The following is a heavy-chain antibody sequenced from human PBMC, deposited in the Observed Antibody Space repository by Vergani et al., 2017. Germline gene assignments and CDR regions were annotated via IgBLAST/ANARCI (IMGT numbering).Heavy chain of an antibody. Sequence: QVQLVESGGGVVQRGGSLRLSCATSGFTLSHYDMQWIRQGPGKGLEFVAFIQFDGSNQDYADSVKGRFTLSRDFSKNTLYLQRNSLRTDDTATYYCAKHFRGWSIDYWGKGTQVMVSS. CDR2: IQFDGSNQ. CDR3: AKHFRGWSIDY. V-gene: IGHV3-30*02. D-gene: IGHD3-3*01. CDR1: GFTLSHYD. J-gene: IGHJ4*02.